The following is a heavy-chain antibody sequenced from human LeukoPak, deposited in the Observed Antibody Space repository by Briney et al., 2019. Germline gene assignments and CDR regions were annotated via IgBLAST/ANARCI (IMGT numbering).Heavy chain of an antibody. J-gene: IGHJ4*02. Sequence: GGSLRLSCLGSGFGFSNYWMTWLRQAPGKGLEWVAVISYDGSNKYYADSVKGRFTISRDNSKNTLYLQMNSRRAEDTAVYYCARESVPPDSSSSSWYWYRSLTETHFDYWGQGTLVTVSS. CDR3: ARESVPPDSSSSSWYWYRSLTETHFDY. D-gene: IGHD6-13*01. CDR2: ISYDGSNK. V-gene: IGHV3-30*03. CDR1: GFGFSNYW.